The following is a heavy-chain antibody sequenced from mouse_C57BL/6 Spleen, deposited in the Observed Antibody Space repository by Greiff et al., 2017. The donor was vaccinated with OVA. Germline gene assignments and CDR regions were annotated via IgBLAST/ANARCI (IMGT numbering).Heavy chain of an antibody. V-gene: IGHV1-55*01. CDR3: ASRGRFASHFDF. CDR1: GYTFTSYW. J-gene: IGHJ2*01. CDR2: IYPGRGST. D-gene: IGHD6-2*01. Sequence: VQLQQPGAELVKPGASVKMSCKASGYTFTSYWITWVKQRPGQGLEWIGDIYPGRGSTNYNEKFKSKATLTVDTSYSTAYMQLSSLTSEDSAVYYSASRGRFASHFDFWGKGTTLTVSS.